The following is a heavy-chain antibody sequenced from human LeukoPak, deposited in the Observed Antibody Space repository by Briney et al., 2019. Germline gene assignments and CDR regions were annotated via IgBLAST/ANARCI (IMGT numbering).Heavy chain of an antibody. CDR2: IYYSGST. D-gene: IGHD1-1*01. Sequence: SETLSLTCTVSGGSISSHYWSWIRQPPGKGLEWIGYIYYSGSTNYNPSLKSRVTISVDTSKNQFSLKLSSVTAADPAVYYCARGSYNWNDGAYFDYWGQGTLVTVSS. CDR1: GGSISSHY. J-gene: IGHJ4*02. V-gene: IGHV4-59*11. CDR3: ARGSYNWNDGAYFDY.